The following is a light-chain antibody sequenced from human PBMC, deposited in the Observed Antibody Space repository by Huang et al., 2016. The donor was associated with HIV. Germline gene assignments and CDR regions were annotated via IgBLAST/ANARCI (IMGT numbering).Light chain of an antibody. J-gene: IGKJ4*01. Sequence: IVLTQSPATLSWYPGERVTLSCRASQSVGNYIAWYQQHPGQSPKLLSYDTSNRALGTPVRFSGSGSGTDFTLTISSLESEDFAVYYCQQRISGVTFGGGTKVQVK. CDR3: QQRISGVT. V-gene: IGKV3-11*01. CDR1: QSVGNY. CDR2: DTS.